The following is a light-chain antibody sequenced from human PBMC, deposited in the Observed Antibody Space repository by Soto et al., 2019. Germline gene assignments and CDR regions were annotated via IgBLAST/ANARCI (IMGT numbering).Light chain of an antibody. CDR3: AAWDDSLNGYVV. V-gene: IGLV1-44*01. CDR1: RYTIGSNT. CDR2: RDH. Sequence: QSVLTQPPSASGTPGQRVTISCSGSRYTIGSNTVNWYQQVPGTAPRLLIHRDHQRPSGVPDRFSGSKSGTSASLAISGLQSEDEADYYCAAWDDSLNGYVVFGGGTKLTVL. J-gene: IGLJ2*01.